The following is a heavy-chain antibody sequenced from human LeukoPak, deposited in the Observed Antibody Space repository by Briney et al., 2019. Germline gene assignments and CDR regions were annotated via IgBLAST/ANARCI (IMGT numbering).Heavy chain of an antibody. D-gene: IGHD3-10*01. V-gene: IGHV3-23*01. CDR2: ISGSGGST. CDR1: GFTFSSYA. CDR3: ARVGYYYGAGSHFKALDS. J-gene: IGHJ4*02. Sequence: GGSLRLSCAASGFTFSSYAMSWARQAPGKGLEWVSAISGSGGSTYYADSVKGRFTISRDNSKNTLYLQMNSLRAEDTAVYYCARVGYYYGAGSHFKALDSWGQGTLVIVSS.